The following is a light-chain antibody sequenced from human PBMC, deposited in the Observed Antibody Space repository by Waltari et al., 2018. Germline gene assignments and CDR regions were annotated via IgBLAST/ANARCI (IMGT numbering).Light chain of an antibody. CDR3: SSYTTSQTLV. J-gene: IGLJ3*02. V-gene: IGLV2-14*03. Sequence: QSALTQPAAVSGSPGQSITIPCTGTSDDVGAFDYVPWYQQHPGKAPKLIIYTVLQRASGDSGRFSDSKSGNTASLTISGLQAEDESHYYCSSYTTSQTLVFGGGTYLTVL. CDR2: TVL. CDR1: SDDVGAFDY.